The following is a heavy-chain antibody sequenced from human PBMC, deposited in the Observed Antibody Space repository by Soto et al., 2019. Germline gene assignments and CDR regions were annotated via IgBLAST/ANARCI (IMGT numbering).Heavy chain of an antibody. J-gene: IGHJ5*02. CDR3: ARDKGNPIVVVVAWGRMTKTGWLDP. D-gene: IGHD2-15*01. CDR2: ISYDGSNK. CDR1: GFTFSSYA. V-gene: IGHV3-30-3*01. Sequence: PGGSLRLSCAASGFTFSSYAMHWVRQAPGKGLEWVAVISYDGSNKYYADSVKGRFTISRDNSKNTLYLQMDSLRAEDTAVYYCARDKGNPIVVVVAWGRMTKTGWLDPWGQGTLVTVSS.